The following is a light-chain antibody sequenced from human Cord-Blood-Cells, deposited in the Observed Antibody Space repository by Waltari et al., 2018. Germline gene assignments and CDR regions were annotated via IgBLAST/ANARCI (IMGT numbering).Light chain of an antibody. CDR1: QSISSW. Sequence: DIQMTQSPSTLSAPVGDRVTITCRASQSISSWLAWYQQKPGKAPKLLIYKASSLESGVPSRFSGSRSGTEFTLTISSLQPDDFATYYCQQYNSYPLTFGGGTKVEIK. CDR2: KAS. CDR3: QQYNSYPLT. J-gene: IGKJ4*01. V-gene: IGKV1-5*03.